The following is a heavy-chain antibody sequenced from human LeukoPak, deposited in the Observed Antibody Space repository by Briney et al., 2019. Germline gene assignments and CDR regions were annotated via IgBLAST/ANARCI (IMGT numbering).Heavy chain of an antibody. CDR1: GCTFSTYW. CDR2: ISDDGTTT. V-gene: IGHV3-74*01. CDR3: TRRVDATRWYDP. J-gene: IGHJ5*02. D-gene: IGHD2-15*01. Sequence: TGGSLRLSCAASGCTFSTYWMHWVRHAPGEGLVWVSRISDDGTTTIYADSVKGRFTISRDNAKNTLYLEMNSLRVEDAAVYYCTRRVDATRWYDPWGQGTLVTVSS.